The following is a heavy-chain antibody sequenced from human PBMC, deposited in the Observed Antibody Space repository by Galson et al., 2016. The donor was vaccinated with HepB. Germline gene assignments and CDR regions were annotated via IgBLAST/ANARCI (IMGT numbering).Heavy chain of an antibody. Sequence: SLRLSCAASAFTFSSHAMHWVRRAPGKGLEWVAYITYDGSKKDYTDSGKGRFAISRDNAKNTLYLQMNSLRAEDMGVYYCARGSYYYIKHGMDVWGQGTTVTVSS. CDR3: ARGSYYYIKHGMDV. CDR1: AFTFSSHA. V-gene: IGHV3-30*09. J-gene: IGHJ6*02. D-gene: IGHD3-10*01. CDR2: ITYDGSKK.